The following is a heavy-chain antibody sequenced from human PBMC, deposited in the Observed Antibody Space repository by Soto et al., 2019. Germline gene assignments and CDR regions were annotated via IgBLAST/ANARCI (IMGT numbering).Heavy chain of an antibody. J-gene: IGHJ6*02. D-gene: IGHD6-19*01. CDR2: ISAYNGNT. V-gene: IGHV1-18*01. CDR1: GYTFTSYG. CDR3: ASTGGIAVAGPHCYYYGMDV. Sequence: ASVKVSCKASGYTFTSYGISWVRQAPGQGLEWMGWISAYNGNTNYAQKLQGRVTMTTDTSTSTAYMELRSLRSDDTTVYYCASTGGIAVAGPHCYYYGMDVWGQGTTVTVSS.